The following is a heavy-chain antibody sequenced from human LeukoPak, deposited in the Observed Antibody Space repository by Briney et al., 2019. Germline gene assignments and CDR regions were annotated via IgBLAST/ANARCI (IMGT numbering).Heavy chain of an antibody. CDR3: AKLVAGTSIG. D-gene: IGHD6-19*01. CDR2: IIPIFGTA. Sequence: ASVKVSCKASGGTFSSYAISWVRQAPGQGLEWMGRIIPIFGTANYAQKFQGRVTITTDESTSTAYMELSSLRSEDTAVYYCAKLVAGTSIGWGQETLVTVSS. V-gene: IGHV1-69*05. CDR1: GGTFSSYA. J-gene: IGHJ4*02.